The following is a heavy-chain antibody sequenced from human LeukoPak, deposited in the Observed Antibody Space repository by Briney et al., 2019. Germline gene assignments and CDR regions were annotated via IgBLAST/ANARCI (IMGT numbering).Heavy chain of an antibody. D-gene: IGHD3-3*01. CDR3: ARGRYTKYYDFWSIKYYYYYYYMDV. CDR1: GGSISSDNYY. Sequence: SSQTLSLTCTVSGGSISSDNYYWSWIRQPAGKGLEWIGRIYTSGSTNYNPSLKSRVTISVDTSKNQFSLKLSSVTAADTAVYYCARGRYTKYYDFWSIKYYYYYYYMDVWGKGTTVTVSS. CDR2: IYTSGST. V-gene: IGHV4-61*02. J-gene: IGHJ6*03.